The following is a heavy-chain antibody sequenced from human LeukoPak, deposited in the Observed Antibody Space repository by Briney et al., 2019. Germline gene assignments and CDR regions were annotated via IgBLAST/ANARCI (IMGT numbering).Heavy chain of an antibody. CDR3: TRGAGWLIDY. Sequence: SETLSLTCTVSDESISDYYRGWIRQPPGKGLEWIGYFHNSGTSTYNPSLKSRVTISADTSKNQFSLKLHSLTTADTAVYYCTRGAGWLIDYWGQGILVTVSS. J-gene: IGHJ4*02. D-gene: IGHD3-16*01. CDR2: FHNSGTS. V-gene: IGHV4-59*01. CDR1: DESISDYY.